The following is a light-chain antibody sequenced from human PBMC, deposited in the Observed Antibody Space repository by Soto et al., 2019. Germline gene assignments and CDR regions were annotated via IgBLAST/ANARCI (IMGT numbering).Light chain of an antibody. CDR1: QSISSW. J-gene: IGKJ1*01. Sequence: DIHLTQSPSLLSASVGDRVTITCRASQSISSWLAWYQQKPGKAPKLLIYGASSLQSGVPSRFSGSGSGTDLTLTISSLQPEDFATYYCQQSYSTPWTFGQGTKVDIK. CDR2: GAS. V-gene: IGKV1-39*01. CDR3: QQSYSTPWT.